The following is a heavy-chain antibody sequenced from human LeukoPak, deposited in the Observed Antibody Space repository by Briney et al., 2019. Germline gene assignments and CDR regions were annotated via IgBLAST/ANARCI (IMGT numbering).Heavy chain of an antibody. Sequence: ASVKVSCKASGYTFTGYYMHWVRQAPGQGLEWMGWINPNSGGTNYAQKFQGRVTMTRDTSISTAYMELSRLRSDDTAVYYCARDPSSGWYGDNWFDPWGQGTLVTVSS. V-gene: IGHV1-2*02. CDR1: GYTFTGYY. CDR2: INPNSGGT. D-gene: IGHD6-19*01. CDR3: ARDPSSGWYGDNWFDP. J-gene: IGHJ5*02.